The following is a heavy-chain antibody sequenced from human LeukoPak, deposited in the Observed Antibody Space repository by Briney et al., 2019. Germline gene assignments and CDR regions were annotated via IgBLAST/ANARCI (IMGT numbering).Heavy chain of an antibody. Sequence: PSETLSLTCTVSGDSINCYHWRWIRQPAGKGLEWIGRIHMSGSTNYNPSLRSRVAISMDNPNNQFSLKLKSVTAAHTAVSYCASDDSSRGHSGGYHYWGQGTLVTISS. J-gene: IGHJ4*02. CDR1: GDSINCYH. CDR2: IHMSGST. D-gene: IGHD3-22*01. CDR3: ASDDSSRGHSGGYHY. V-gene: IGHV4-4*07.